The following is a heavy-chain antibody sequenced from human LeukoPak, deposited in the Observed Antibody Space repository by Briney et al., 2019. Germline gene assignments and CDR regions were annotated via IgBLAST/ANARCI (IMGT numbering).Heavy chain of an antibody. J-gene: IGHJ4*02. V-gene: IGHV1-8*01. Sequence: ASVKVSCKASGYTLTSYDINWVRQATGQGLEWMGWMNPNSGHTGYAQKFQGRVTMTRNTSITTAYMELSSLRSEDTAVYYCARSPRSELGPPFDYWGQGTLVTVSS. CDR2: MNPNSGHT. CDR3: ARSPRSELGPPFDY. D-gene: IGHD7-27*01. CDR1: GYTLTSYD.